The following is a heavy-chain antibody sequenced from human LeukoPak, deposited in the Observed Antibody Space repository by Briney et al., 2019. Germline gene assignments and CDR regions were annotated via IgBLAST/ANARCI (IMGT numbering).Heavy chain of an antibody. CDR1: GGSISSYY. V-gene: IGHV4-4*07. J-gene: IGHJ4*02. CDR2: IYTSGST. CDR3: VRESPSRVGFAELTYFFDY. D-gene: IGHD1-14*01. Sequence: SETLSLTCTVSGGSISSYYWSWIRQPAGKGLEWIGRIYTSGSTNYNPSLKSRVTMSIDTSKNQFSLKLNSVTAADTAVYYCVRESPSRVGFAELTYFFDYWGQGTLVTVSS.